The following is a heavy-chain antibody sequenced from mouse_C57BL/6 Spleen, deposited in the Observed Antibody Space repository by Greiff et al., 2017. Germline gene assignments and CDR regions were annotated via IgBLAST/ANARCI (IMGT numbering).Heavy chain of an antibody. J-gene: IGHJ3*01. Sequence: QVQLQQPGAELVKPGASVKMSCKASGYTFTSYWITWVKQRPGQGLEWIGDIYPGSGSTNYHEKFKSKATLTVDTSSSTAYMQLSSLTSEDSAVYYWARGHSAYTRPLMAYWGQGTLVTVSA. CDR1: GYTFTSYW. D-gene: IGHD1-2*01. V-gene: IGHV1-55*01. CDR3: ARGHSAYTRPLMAY. CDR2: IYPGSGST.